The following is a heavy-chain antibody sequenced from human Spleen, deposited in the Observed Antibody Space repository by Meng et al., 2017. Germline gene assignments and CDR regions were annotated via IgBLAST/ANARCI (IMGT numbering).Heavy chain of an antibody. D-gene: IGHD4-11*01. J-gene: IGHJ4*02. CDR1: GGSFSGYY. V-gene: IGHV4-34*01. CDR3: ARGPTTMALDFDY. CDR2: INHIGST. Sequence: SETLSPTCAVYGGSFSGYYWSWIRQPPGKGLEWIGEINHIGSTHYNPSLKSRVTISVDTSKNQFFLKLSSVTAADTAVYYCARGPTTMALDFDYWGQGTLVTVSS.